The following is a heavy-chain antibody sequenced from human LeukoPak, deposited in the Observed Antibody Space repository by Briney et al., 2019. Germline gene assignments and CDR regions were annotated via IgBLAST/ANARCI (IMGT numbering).Heavy chain of an antibody. J-gene: IGHJ5*02. CDR3: ARGIAVAGTPWFDP. D-gene: IGHD6-19*01. Sequence: SETLSLTCTVSGGSINSYYWSWIRQPAGKGLEWIGRIYTSGSTNYNPSLKSRVTMSVDTSKNQFSLRLSSVTAADTAVYYCARGIAVAGTPWFDPWGQGTLVTVSS. V-gene: IGHV4-4*07. CDR1: GGSINSYY. CDR2: IYTSGST.